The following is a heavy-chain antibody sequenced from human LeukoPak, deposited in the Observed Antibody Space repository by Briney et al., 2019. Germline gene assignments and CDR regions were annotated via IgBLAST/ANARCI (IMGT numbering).Heavy chain of an antibody. Sequence: GGSLRLSCAASGFTFSSYWMSWVRQATGKGPEWVANIKQDGSEKYFVDSVKGRFTISRDNAKSSLYLQMNSLRADDTAVYYCAREYSGSYYIRGQGTLVTVSS. D-gene: IGHD1-26*01. J-gene: IGHJ4*02. CDR3: AREYSGSYYI. CDR1: GFTFSSYW. V-gene: IGHV3-7*01. CDR2: IKQDGSEK.